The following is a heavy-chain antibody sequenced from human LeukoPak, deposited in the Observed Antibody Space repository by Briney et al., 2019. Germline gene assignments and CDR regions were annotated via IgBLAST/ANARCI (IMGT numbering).Heavy chain of an antibody. Sequence: GGSLRLSCAASGFTFSTSWMTWVRQAPGKGLEWVANIKQDGSEKYYVDSVKGRFTISRDNAKNSLYLQMNSLRAEDTAVYYCMAESSSPWEGYWGQGTLVTVSS. CDR3: MAESSSPWEGY. V-gene: IGHV3-7*01. CDR2: IKQDGSEK. D-gene: IGHD6-6*01. CDR1: GFTFSTSW. J-gene: IGHJ4*02.